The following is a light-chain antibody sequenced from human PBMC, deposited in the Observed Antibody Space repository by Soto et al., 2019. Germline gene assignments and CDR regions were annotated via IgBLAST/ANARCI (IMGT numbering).Light chain of an antibody. V-gene: IGLV2-11*01. CDR2: DVN. CDR3: CIYATKYI. CDR1: LSDVGAYEY. J-gene: IGLJ1*01. Sequence: QSVLIQPRSVSASLGQSVTISCTGSLSDVGAYEYVSWYQQQPDKAPKLMIYDVNKRASGVPDRFSGSKSGNAASLTISGLQVADEADYYCCIYATKYIFGTGTKVTVL.